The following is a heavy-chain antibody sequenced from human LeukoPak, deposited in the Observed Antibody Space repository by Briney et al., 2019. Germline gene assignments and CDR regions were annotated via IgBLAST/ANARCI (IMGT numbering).Heavy chain of an antibody. CDR1: GYTFTGYY. CDR2: INAGNSNT. CDR3: AREHDTLSGYSLDY. J-gene: IGHJ4*02. D-gene: IGHD3-9*01. V-gene: IGHV1-3*01. Sequence: ASVKVSCKASGYTFTGYYMHWVRQAPGQRLEWMGWINAGNSNTKYSQKFQGRVTITTDTSASTAYMELSGLRSEDTAMYYCAREHDTLSGYSLDYWGQGTPVTVSS.